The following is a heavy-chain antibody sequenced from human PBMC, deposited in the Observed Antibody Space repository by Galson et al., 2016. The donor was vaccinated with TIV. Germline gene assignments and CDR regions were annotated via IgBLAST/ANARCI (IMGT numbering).Heavy chain of an antibody. CDR1: GFTFSSYE. J-gene: IGHJ6*03. CDR2: ISSDGSNR. D-gene: IGHD1-1*01. Sequence: SLRLSCAASGFTFSSYEMHWIRQAPGKGLEWVSYISSDGSNRYYADSLKGRFTISRDNAKNSLYLQMNSLRAEDTAVYYCAREHRYNWNYFYYYYMDVWGRGTTVTVSS. CDR3: AREHRYNWNYFYYYYMDV. V-gene: IGHV3-48*03.